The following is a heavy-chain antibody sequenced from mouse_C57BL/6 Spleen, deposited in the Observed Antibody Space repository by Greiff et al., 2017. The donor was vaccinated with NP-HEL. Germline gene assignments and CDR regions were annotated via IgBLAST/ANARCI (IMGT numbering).Heavy chain of an antibody. V-gene: IGHV7-3*01. D-gene: IGHD2-12*01. Sequence: EVMLVQSGGGLVQPGGSLSLSCAASGFTFTDYYMSWVRQSPGKALEWLGFIRNKANGYTTEYSASVKGRFTISRDNSQNILYLQMNALRAEDSATYYYARRGGDSYEDAMEYWGQGTSVTVSS. CDR1: GFTFTDYY. CDR3: ARRGGDSYEDAMEY. CDR2: IRNKANGYTT. J-gene: IGHJ4*01.